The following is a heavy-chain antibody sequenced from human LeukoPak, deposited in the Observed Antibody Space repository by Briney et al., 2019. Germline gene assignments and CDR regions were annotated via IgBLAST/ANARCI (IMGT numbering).Heavy chain of an antibody. CDR1: GFTFSSYA. J-gene: IGHJ4*02. D-gene: IGHD3-3*01. V-gene: IGHV3-23*01. CDR3: ANGHVLRFLEWLRFDY. Sequence: GGSLRLSCAASGFTFSSYAMSWVRQAPGKGLEWVSAISGSGGSTYYADSVKGRFTISRDNSKNTLYLQMNSLRAEDTAVYYCANGHVLRFLEWLRFDYWGQGTLVTVSS. CDR2: ISGSGGST.